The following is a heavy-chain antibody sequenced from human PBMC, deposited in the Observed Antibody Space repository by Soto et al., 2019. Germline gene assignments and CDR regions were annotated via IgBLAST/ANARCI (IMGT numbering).Heavy chain of an antibody. D-gene: IGHD6-13*01. CDR1: GFTFSSYA. CDR2: ISYDGSNK. J-gene: IGHJ4*02. CDR3: ARESIAAGGTFFDY. Sequence: QVQLVESGGGVVQPGRSLRLSCAASGFTFSSYAMHWVRQAPGKGLEWVAVISYDGSNKYYADSVKGRFTISRDNSKNTLYLPMNSLRAEDTAVYYCARESIAAGGTFFDYWGQGSLVTVAS. V-gene: IGHV3-30-3*01.